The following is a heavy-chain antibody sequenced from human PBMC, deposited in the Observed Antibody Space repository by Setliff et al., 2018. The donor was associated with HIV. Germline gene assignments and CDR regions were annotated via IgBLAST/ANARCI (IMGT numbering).Heavy chain of an antibody. CDR1: GGSISSYY. V-gene: IGHV4-4*07. J-gene: IGHJ5*02. CDR3: ARSYSYGYNWFDP. D-gene: IGHD5-18*01. CDR2: IYTSGST. Sequence: SETLSLTCTVSGGSISSYYWSWIRQPPGKGLEWIGRIYTSGSTKYNPSLKRRVTISVDTSKNQFSLKLSSVTAADTAVYYCARSYSYGYNWFDPWGQGTLVTVSS.